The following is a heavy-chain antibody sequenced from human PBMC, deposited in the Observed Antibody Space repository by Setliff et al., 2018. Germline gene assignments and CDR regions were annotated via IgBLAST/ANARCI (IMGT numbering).Heavy chain of an antibody. CDR1: GFTFSYYW. D-gene: IGHD2-21*02. CDR2: IQQDGSHK. J-gene: IGHJ6*02. Sequence: GGSLRLSCAASGFTFSYYWMSWVRQAPGKGLEWVANIQQDGSHKYYTDSVKGRFTISRDNSENTLYLQMNSLRAEDTAVYYCARNWATAQHYYYGMDVWGQGTTVTVSS. V-gene: IGHV3-7*01. CDR3: ARNWATAQHYYYGMDV.